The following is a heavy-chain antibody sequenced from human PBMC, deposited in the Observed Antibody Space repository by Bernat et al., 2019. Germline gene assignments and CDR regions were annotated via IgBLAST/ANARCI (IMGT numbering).Heavy chain of an antibody. CDR3: ARGGGYYYYFDY. D-gene: IGHD3-22*01. CDR2: IYYSGSS. J-gene: IGHJ4*02. Sequence: QVQLQESGPGLVKPSETLSLTCTVSGGSISSYYWSWIRQPPGKGLEWIGYIYYSGSSNYNPSLKSRVTISVDTSKNQFSLKLSSVTAADTAVYYCARGGGYYYYFDYWGQGTLVTVSS. CDR1: GGSISSYY. V-gene: IGHV4-59*08.